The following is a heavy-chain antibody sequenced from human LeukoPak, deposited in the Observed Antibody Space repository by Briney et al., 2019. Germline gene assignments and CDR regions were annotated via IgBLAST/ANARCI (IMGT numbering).Heavy chain of an antibody. J-gene: IGHJ4*02. CDR1: GFTFSSYS. Sequence: PGGSLRLSCAASGFTFSSYSMNWVRQAPGKGLEWVSYISSSSSTIYYEDSVKGRFTISRDNAKNSLYLQMNSLRAEDTAVYYCARLPLGAFAEFLNFDYWGQGIPVTVSS. CDR3: ARLPLGAFAEFLNFDY. CDR2: ISSSSSTI. V-gene: IGHV3-48*01. D-gene: IGHD3-10*01.